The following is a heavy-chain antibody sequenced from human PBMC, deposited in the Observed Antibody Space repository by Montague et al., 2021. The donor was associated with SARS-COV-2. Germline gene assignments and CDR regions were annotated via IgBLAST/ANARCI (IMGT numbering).Heavy chain of an antibody. CDR3: ARQENSSGWFKPDAFDF. CDR2: IYYSGST. CDR1: GGSISSSSYY. V-gene: IGHV4-39*01. Sequence: SETLSLTCTVSGGSISSSSYYWGWIRQPPGKGLEWIGSIYYSGSTYYNPSLKSRVTISVDTSKNQFSLKLSSVTAADTAVYYCARQENSSGWFKPDAFDFWGRGTMVTVSS. D-gene: IGHD6-19*01. J-gene: IGHJ3*01.